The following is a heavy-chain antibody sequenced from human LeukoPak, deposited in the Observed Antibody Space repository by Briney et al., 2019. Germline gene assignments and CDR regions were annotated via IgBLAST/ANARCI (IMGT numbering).Heavy chain of an antibody. J-gene: IGHJ4*02. CDR1: GFTFSSYA. Sequence: GGSLRLSCAASGFTFSSYAMSWVRQAPGKGLEGVSAISGSGGSTYYADSVKGRFTISRDNSKNTLYLQMNSLRAEDTAVYYCAKVHSSGYYYPYFIDYWGQGTLVTVSS. CDR2: ISGSGGST. V-gene: IGHV3-23*01. D-gene: IGHD3-22*01. CDR3: AKVHSSGYYYPYFIDY.